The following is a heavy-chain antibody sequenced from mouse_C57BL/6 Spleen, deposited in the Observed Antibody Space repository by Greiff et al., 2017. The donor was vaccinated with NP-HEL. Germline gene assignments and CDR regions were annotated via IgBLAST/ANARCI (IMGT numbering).Heavy chain of an antibody. CDR2: IYPGDGDT. CDR3: ARGVTTGGFAY. J-gene: IGHJ3*01. V-gene: IGHV1-80*01. Sequence: QVHVKQSGAELVKPGASVKISCKASGYAFSSYWMNWVKQRPGKGLEWIGQIYPGDGDTNYNGKFKGKATLTADKSSSTAYMQLSSLTSEDSAVYFCARGVTTGGFAYWGQGTLVTVSA. D-gene: IGHD1-1*01. CDR1: GYAFSSYW.